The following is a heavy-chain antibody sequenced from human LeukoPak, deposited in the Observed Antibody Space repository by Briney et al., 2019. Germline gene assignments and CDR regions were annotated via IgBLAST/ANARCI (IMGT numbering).Heavy chain of an antibody. D-gene: IGHD1-1*01. CDR1: GASISGTAYY. J-gene: IGHJ4*02. V-gene: IGHV4-39*02. Sequence: SETLSLTCTVSGASISGTAYYWGWVRQPPRKGLEWIGNIYYSGSTYYNASLQSRVTISIDTSKNQFSLRLSSVTAADTAVYYCARERQLERLAFGKEGSAFDYWGQGTLVTVSS. CDR2: IYYSGST. CDR3: ARERQLERLAFGKEGSAFDY.